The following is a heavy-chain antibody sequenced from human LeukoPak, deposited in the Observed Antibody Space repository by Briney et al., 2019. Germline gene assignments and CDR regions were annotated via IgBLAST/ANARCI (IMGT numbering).Heavy chain of an antibody. Sequence: ASVKVSCKASGYIFTSYYMHWVRQAPGQGLEWMGIINPSNGYTTYAQRFQGRVTVTTDTSTSTVYMELNSLGSEDTAVYYCARERRAWGEDFWGQGTLVTVSS. V-gene: IGHV1-46*01. D-gene: IGHD3-16*01. CDR2: INPSNGYT. CDR1: GYIFTSYY. J-gene: IGHJ4*02. CDR3: ARERRAWGEDF.